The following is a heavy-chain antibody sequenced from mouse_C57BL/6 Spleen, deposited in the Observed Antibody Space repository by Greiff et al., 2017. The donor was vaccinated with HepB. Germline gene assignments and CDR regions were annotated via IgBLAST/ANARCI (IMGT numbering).Heavy chain of an antibody. CDR3: ARVPYYSNPYYYAMDY. CDR1: GFTFSSYA. J-gene: IGHJ4*01. Sequence: EVQGVESGGGLVKPGGSLKLSCAASGFTFSSYAMSWVRQTPEKRLEWVATISDGGSYTYYPDNVKGRVTISRDNAKNNLYLQMSHLKSEDTAMYYCARVPYYSNPYYYAMDYWGQGTSVTVSS. V-gene: IGHV5-4*01. CDR2: ISDGGSYT. D-gene: IGHD2-5*01.